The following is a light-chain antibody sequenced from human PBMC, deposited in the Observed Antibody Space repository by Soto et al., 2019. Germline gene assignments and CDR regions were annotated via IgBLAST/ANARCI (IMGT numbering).Light chain of an antibody. Sequence: QSVLTQPRSVSGSPGQSVTISCTGTSSDVGGYNSVSWYQQHPDKAPKFMIYDVSKRPSGVPDRFSGSKSGNTASPTISGLQAEDEADYYCCSYAGSDTHYVFGTGTKLTVL. CDR2: DVS. J-gene: IGLJ1*01. CDR1: SSDVGGYNS. CDR3: CSYAGSDTHYV. V-gene: IGLV2-11*01.